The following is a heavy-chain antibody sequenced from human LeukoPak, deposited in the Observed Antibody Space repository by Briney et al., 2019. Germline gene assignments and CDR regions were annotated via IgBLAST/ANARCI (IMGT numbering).Heavy chain of an antibody. V-gene: IGHV4-4*07. CDR3: ARAGGIRGSALDLDY. J-gene: IGHJ4*02. CDR2: IFASGST. D-gene: IGHD3-10*01. Sequence: SETLSLTCNVSGGSISGYSWSWIRQPAGKGLEWVGHIFASGSTNYNPSLRSRLTMSVDTSKNQFSLKLTSVTAADTAVYYCARAGGIRGSALDLDYWGQGTLVTVSS. CDR1: GGSISGYS.